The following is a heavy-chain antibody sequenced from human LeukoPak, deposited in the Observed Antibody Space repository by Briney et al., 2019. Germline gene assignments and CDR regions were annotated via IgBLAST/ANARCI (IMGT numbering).Heavy chain of an antibody. J-gene: IGHJ4*02. CDR2: ISDSGDGT. V-gene: IGHV3-23*01. CDR3: AKDKAPGSWHTPSDF. D-gene: IGHD6-13*01. Sequence: GGSLRLSCAASGFTFRTYAMSWVRQAPGKGLEWVSGISDSGDGTYYAESVKGQFTISSDNSKNTVFLQMNSLRADDTAKYYCAKDKAPGSWHTPSDFWGQGTLVTVSS. CDR1: GFTFRTYA.